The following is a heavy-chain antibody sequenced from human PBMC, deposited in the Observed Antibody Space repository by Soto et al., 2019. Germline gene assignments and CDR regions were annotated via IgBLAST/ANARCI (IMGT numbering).Heavy chain of an antibody. Sequence: ASVKVSCKVSGYTLTELSMHWVRQAPGKGLEWMGGFDPEDGETIYAQKFQGRVTMTEDTSTDTAYMELSSLRSEDTAVYYCATGAGFGSGSYYNGNYYYGVDVWGQGTTVTVSS. V-gene: IGHV1-24*01. J-gene: IGHJ6*02. D-gene: IGHD3-10*01. CDR3: ATGAGFGSGSYYNGNYYYGVDV. CDR2: FDPEDGET. CDR1: GYTLTELS.